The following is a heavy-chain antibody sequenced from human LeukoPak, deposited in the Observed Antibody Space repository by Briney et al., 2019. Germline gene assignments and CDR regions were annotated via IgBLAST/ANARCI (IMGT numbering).Heavy chain of an antibody. D-gene: IGHD3-22*01. Sequence: ASVKVSCKVSGYTLTELSMHWVRQAPGKGLEWMGGFDPEDGETIYAQKFQGRATMTEDTSTDTAYMELSSLRSEDTAVYYCATAPPHYYDSSGYYHPFDYWGQGTLVTVSS. CDR3: ATAPPHYYDSSGYYHPFDY. V-gene: IGHV1-24*01. CDR1: GYTLTELS. J-gene: IGHJ4*02. CDR2: FDPEDGET.